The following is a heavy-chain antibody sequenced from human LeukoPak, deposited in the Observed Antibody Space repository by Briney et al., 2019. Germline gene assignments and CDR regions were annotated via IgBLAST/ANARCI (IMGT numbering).Heavy chain of an antibody. J-gene: IGHJ4*02. CDR1: GFTFSNYA. V-gene: IGHV3-23*01. CDR2: ISGSGGST. Sequence: GGSLRLSCAASGFTFSNYAMSWVRQAPGKGLEWVSTISGSGGSTYYADSVKGRFTISRDNSKNTLYLQMNSLRAEDTAVYYCAKTIWGITGTFDYWGQGTLVTVSS. CDR3: AKTIWGITGTFDY. D-gene: IGHD1-20*01.